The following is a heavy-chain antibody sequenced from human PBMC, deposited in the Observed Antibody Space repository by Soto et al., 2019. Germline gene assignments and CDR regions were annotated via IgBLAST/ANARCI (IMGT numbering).Heavy chain of an antibody. Sequence: PGGSLRLSCAASGSTFSSYSMSWVRQAPGKGLEWVSGFRSSGDDGTTYYADSVKGRFTISRGNSKNTLFLQMNSLRAEDTAIYYCAKKVNSGSGSQYFDYWGQGTLVTVSS. J-gene: IGHJ4*02. V-gene: IGHV3-23*01. CDR3: AKKVNSGSGSQYFDY. CDR1: GSTFSSYS. CDR2: FRSSGDDGTT. D-gene: IGHD3-10*01.